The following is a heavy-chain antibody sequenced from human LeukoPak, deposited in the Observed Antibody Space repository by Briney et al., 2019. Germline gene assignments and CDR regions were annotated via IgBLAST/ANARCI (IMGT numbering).Heavy chain of an antibody. V-gene: IGHV3-21*01. Sequence: GGSLRLSCAASGSTFSSYSMNWVRQAPGKGLEWVSSISSSSSYIYYTDSVKGRFTISRDNAKNTLYLQMNSLRAEDTAVYYCARDVRGGSKDWGQGTLVTVSS. J-gene: IGHJ4*02. CDR1: GSTFSSYS. CDR3: ARDVRGGSKD. D-gene: IGHD2-15*01. CDR2: ISSSSSYI.